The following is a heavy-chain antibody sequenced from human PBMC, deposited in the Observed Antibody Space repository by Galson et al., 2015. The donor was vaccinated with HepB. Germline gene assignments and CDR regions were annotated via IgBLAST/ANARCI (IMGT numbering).Heavy chain of an antibody. Sequence: SVKVSCKAPGYTFTGYYMHWVRQAPGQGLEWMGRINPNSGGTNYAQKFQGRVTMTRDTSISTAYMGLSRLRSDDTAVYYCARGSSSSLGTLYYYYYMDVWGKGTTVTVSS. CDR2: INPNSGGT. V-gene: IGHV1-2*06. D-gene: IGHD6-6*01. CDR1: GYTFTGYY. J-gene: IGHJ6*03. CDR3: ARGSSSSLGTLYYYYYMDV.